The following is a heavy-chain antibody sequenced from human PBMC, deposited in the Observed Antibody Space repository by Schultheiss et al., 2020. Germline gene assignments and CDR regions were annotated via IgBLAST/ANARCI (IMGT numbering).Heavy chain of an antibody. D-gene: IGHD3-10*01. CDR3: AKIADVLLWFGDFGAFDI. CDR1: GGSFSGYY. CDR2: INHSGST. V-gene: IGHV4-34*01. Sequence: SETLSLTCAVYGGSFSGYYWSWIRQPPGKGLEWIGEINHSGSTNYNPSLKSRVTISVDTSKNQFSLKLSSVTAADTAVYYCAKIADVLLWFGDFGAFDIWGQGTMVTVSS. J-gene: IGHJ3*02.